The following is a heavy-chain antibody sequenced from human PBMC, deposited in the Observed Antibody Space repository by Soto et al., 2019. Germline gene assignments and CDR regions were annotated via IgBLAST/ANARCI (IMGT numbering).Heavy chain of an antibody. CDR2: INSNGDST. V-gene: IGHV3-23*01. CDR3: SRVPDLDYCIRTSCLYYFDY. J-gene: IGHJ4*02. D-gene: IGHD2-2*01. CDR1: GFTFSRYV. Sequence: EVQLLESGGGLVQPGGSLRLSCVASGFTFSRYVMSWVRQAPGKGLEWVSTINSNGDSTYYADSVKGRFTISRDNSKSSLYLQMNSLRAEDTAVYYCSRVPDLDYCIRTSCLYYFDYWGQGALVTVSS.